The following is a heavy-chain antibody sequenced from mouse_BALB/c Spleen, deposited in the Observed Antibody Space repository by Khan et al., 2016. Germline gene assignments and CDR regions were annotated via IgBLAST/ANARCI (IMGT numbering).Heavy chain of an antibody. J-gene: IGHJ3*01. V-gene: IGHV9-1*02. CDR2: INTYTGEP. CDR1: GYTFTNYG. D-gene: IGHD2-4*01. CDR3: AMDYDGAWFAY. Sequence: QIQLVQSGPELKKPGETVKISCKASGYTFTNYGMNWVKQAPGKGLKWMCWINTYTGEPTSADDFKGRFDFSLETSASTAYLHINNLKNEDMAPYGCAMDYDGAWFAYWGQGTLGTVSA.